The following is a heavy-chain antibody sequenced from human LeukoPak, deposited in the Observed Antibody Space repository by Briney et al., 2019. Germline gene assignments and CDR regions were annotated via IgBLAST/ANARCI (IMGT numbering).Heavy chain of an antibody. D-gene: IGHD2-2*01. V-gene: IGHV4-30-2*01. CDR2: IYHSGST. Sequence: LRLSCAASGFTFSDYYWSWIRQPPGKGLEWIGYIYHSGSTYYNPSLKSRVTISVDRSKNQFSLKLSSVTAADTAVYYCARDSVDLAAVSGPAPDYWGQGTLVTVSS. J-gene: IGHJ4*02. CDR1: GFTFSDYY. CDR3: ARDSVDLAAVSGPAPDY.